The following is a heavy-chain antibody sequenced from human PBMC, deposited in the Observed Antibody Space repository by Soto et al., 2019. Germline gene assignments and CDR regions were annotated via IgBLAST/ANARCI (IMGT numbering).Heavy chain of an antibody. CDR3: ERGSSRWDY. V-gene: IGHV4-4*07. D-gene: IGHD6-13*01. CDR2: IHSGVRH. Sequence: PSQRRSLTCTLAAGSLSSIYWGWIRQPARKWREWIGRIHSGVRHNYNTSLRSRVPLPVATSKDQFSRSLSSVTAAAPPMNYCERGSSRWDYWGQGTLVSVSS. J-gene: IGHJ4*02. CDR1: AGSLSSIY.